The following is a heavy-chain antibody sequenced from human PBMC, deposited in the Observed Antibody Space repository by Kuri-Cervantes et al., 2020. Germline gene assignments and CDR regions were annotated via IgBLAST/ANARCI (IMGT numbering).Heavy chain of an antibody. Sequence: SVKVSCKASGGTFNNYGFSWVRQAPGQGLEWMGGIIPIFGTANYAQKFQGRVTITTDESTSTAYMELSSLRSEDTAVYYCARIIPKKQYYFDYWGQGTLVTVSS. CDR1: GGTFNNYG. CDR3: ARIIPKKQYYFDY. J-gene: IGHJ4*02. D-gene: IGHD3-16*01. V-gene: IGHV1-69*05. CDR2: IIPIFGTA.